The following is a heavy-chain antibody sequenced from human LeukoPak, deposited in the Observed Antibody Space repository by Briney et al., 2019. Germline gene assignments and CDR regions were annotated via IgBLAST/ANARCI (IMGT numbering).Heavy chain of an antibody. CDR2: IYYSGST. J-gene: IGHJ4*02. CDR1: GGSISSHY. V-gene: IGHV4-59*11. Sequence: PSETLSLTCTVSGGSISSHYWSWIRQPPGKGLEWIGYIYYSGSTNYNPSLKSRVTISVDTSKNQFSLKLSSVTAADTAVYYCARVRSSAYVYFEFWGRGSLVTVSS. D-gene: IGHD3-22*01. CDR3: ARVRSSAYVYFEF.